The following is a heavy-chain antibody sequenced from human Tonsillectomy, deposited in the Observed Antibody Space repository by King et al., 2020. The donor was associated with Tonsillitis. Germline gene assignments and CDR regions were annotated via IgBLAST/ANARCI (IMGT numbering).Heavy chain of an antibody. D-gene: IGHD6-19*01. CDR2: IVPIFDTL. CDR1: GGTFSSFA. Sequence: QLVQSAAEVKKPGSSVKVSCKASGGTFSSFAVSWVRQAPGQGLEWIGGIVPIFDTLHYAQKFQGRVTIFADESTTTAYMELRSLTSEDTAVYYCARHTSGWYYFDYWGQGTLVTVSS. J-gene: IGHJ4*02. CDR3: ARHTSGWYYFDY. V-gene: IGHV1-69*01.